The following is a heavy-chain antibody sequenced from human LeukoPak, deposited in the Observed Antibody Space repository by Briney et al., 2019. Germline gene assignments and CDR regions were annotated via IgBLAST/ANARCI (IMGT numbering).Heavy chain of an antibody. CDR3: AKKHFRNYYDSSGYYYASDY. CDR2: ISGSGGST. CDR1: GFTFSSYA. D-gene: IGHD3-22*01. V-gene: IGHV3-23*01. Sequence: GGSLRLSCAASGFTFSSYAMSWVRQAPGKGLEWVSAISGSGGSTYYADSVKGRFTISRDNSKNTLYLQMNSLRAGDTAVYYCAKKHFRNYYDSSGYYYASDYRGQGTLVTVSS. J-gene: IGHJ4*02.